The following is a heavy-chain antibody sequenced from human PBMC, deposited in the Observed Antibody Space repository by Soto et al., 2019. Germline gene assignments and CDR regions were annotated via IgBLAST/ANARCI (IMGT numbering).Heavy chain of an antibody. V-gene: IGHV3-73*01. CDR2: IRSKANSYAT. CDR1: GFTFSGSA. Sequence: GGSLRLSCAASGFTFSGSAMHWVRQASGKGLEWVGRIRSKANSYATAYAASVKGRFTISRDDSKNTAYLQMNSLKTEDTAVYYCTRQKERGIAAAGPTIYYHGMDVWGQGTMVTVSS. D-gene: IGHD6-13*01. CDR3: TRQKERGIAAAGPTIYYHGMDV. J-gene: IGHJ6*02.